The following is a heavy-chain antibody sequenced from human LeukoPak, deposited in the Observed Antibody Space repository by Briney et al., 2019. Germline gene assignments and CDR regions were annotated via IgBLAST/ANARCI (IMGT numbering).Heavy chain of an antibody. J-gene: IGHJ5*02. CDR3: ARELAAAGP. CDR1: GGSISSYY. Sequence: SETLSLTRPVSGGSISSYYWSWIRQPPGKGLEWIGCVYYSGSTNYNPSLKSRVTISVDTSKNQFSLKLSSVTAADTAVYYCARELAAAGPWGQGTLVTVSS. D-gene: IGHD6-13*01. V-gene: IGHV4-59*01. CDR2: VYYSGST.